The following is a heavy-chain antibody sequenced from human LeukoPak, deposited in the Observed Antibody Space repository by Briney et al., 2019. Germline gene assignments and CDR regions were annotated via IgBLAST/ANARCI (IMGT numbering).Heavy chain of an antibody. Sequence: PSETLSLTCIVSGGSISSGPYYWSWIRQPPGKGLEWIGYIHYSGSTNYNPSLKSRVTISVDTSKIQFSLKLNSVTAADTAVYYCARRTDYYDSSAYYYAFDYWGQGTLVTVSS. V-gene: IGHV4-61*01. D-gene: IGHD3-22*01. CDR1: GGSISSGPYY. CDR2: IHYSGST. CDR3: ARRTDYYDSSAYYYAFDY. J-gene: IGHJ4*02.